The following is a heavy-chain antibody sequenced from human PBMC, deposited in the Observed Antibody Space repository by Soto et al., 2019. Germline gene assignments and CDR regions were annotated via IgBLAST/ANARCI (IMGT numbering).Heavy chain of an antibody. Sequence: EVQLLESGGGLVQPGGSLRLSCEASGLTFSSYAMSWVRQAPGKGLEWFSAISGSGATTYHADSVKGRFTISRDNSKNTLYLQMNSLRAEDTAVYYCVKRGQGGTSYYFDYWGLGTLVTVSS. CDR2: ISGSGATT. V-gene: IGHV3-23*01. J-gene: IGHJ4*02. CDR1: GLTFSSYA. D-gene: IGHD1-26*01. CDR3: VKRGQGGTSYYFDY.